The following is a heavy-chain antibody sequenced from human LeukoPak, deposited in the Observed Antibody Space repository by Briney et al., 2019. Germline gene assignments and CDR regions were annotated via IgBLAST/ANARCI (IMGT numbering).Heavy chain of an antibody. J-gene: IGHJ4*02. V-gene: IGHV1-2*02. CDR3: ARDYDFWSGSNFDY. D-gene: IGHD3-3*01. CDR1: GYTFTCYY. Sequence: ASVKVSCKASGYTFTCYYMHWVRQAPGQGLEWMGWFNPNSGGTNYAQKFQGRVTMTRDTSISTAYMELNRLRSDDTAVYYCARDYDFWSGSNFDYWGQGTLVTVSS. CDR2: FNPNSGGT.